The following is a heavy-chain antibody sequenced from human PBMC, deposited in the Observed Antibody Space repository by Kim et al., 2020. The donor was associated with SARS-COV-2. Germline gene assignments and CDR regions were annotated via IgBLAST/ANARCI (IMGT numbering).Heavy chain of an antibody. V-gene: IGHV3-30*18. D-gene: IGHD2-2*01. CDR3: AKEECACSSTNGYVYGLDY. Sequence: GGSLRLSCAASGFTFSSYAMHWFRQAPGKGLEWVAVITDGGSNKYYADSVKGRFTISRDNSKNTLYLQMNSLRTEDTAVYYCAKEECACSSTNGYVYGLDYWGQGTLVTVSS. J-gene: IGHJ4*02. CDR1: GFTFSSYA. CDR2: ITDGGSNK.